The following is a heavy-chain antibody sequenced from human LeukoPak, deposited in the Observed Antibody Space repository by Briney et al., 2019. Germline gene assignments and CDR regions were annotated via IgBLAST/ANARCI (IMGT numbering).Heavy chain of an antibody. D-gene: IGHD5-12*01. CDR3: AKDLGGGYDSSSFDY. CDR1: GFTFCNAW. CDR2: IKSRTGGGTA. V-gene: IGHV3-15*01. J-gene: IGHJ4*02. Sequence: GGSLRLSCAASGFTFCNAWMSWVRQAPGKGLEWVGRIKSRTGGGTADYAAPVKGRFTISRDDSKNTLYLQMNSLRAEDTAVYYCAKDLGGGYDSSSFDYWGQGTLVTVSS.